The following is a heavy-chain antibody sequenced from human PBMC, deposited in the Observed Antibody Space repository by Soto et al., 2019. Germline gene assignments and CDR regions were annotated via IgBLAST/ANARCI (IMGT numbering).Heavy chain of an antibody. D-gene: IGHD2-15*01. Sequence: QVQLVQSGAEVKKPGASVKVSCKASGYTFTSYAMHWVRQAPGQRLEWMGWINAGNGNTKYSQKFQGRVTITRDTSASTAYMELSSLRSEDTAVYSCARGTCSGGSCYSFHFDYWGQGTLVTVSS. CDR3: ARGTCSGGSCYSFHFDY. CDR2: INAGNGNT. CDR1: GYTFTSYA. V-gene: IGHV1-3*01. J-gene: IGHJ4*02.